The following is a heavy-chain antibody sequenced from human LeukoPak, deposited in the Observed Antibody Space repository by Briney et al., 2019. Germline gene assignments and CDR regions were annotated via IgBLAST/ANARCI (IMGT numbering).Heavy chain of an antibody. CDR1: GFTFTSYS. Sequence: GGSLRLSCAASGFTFTSYSMNWVRQAPGKGLEWVSYISSSGSTIYYADSVKGRFTISRDNAKNSLYLQMNSLRAEDTAVYYCARVYYDSSGPLFDYWGQGTLVTVSS. J-gene: IGHJ4*02. CDR3: ARVYYDSSGPLFDY. D-gene: IGHD3-22*01. V-gene: IGHV3-48*04. CDR2: ISSSGSTI.